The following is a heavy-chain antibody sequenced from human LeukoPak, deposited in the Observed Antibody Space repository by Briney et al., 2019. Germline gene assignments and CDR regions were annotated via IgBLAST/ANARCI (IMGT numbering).Heavy chain of an antibody. J-gene: IGHJ4*02. V-gene: IGHV4-61*02. CDR3: ARENRAAGTGVDC. CDR2: IYTSGST. Sequence: PSETLSLTCTVSGGSISSGSYYWSWIRQPAGKGLEWIGRIYTSGSTNYNPSLKSRVTISVDTSKNQFSLKLSSVTAADTAVYYCARENRAAGTGVDCWGQGTLVTVSS. CDR1: GGSISSGSYY. D-gene: IGHD6-13*01.